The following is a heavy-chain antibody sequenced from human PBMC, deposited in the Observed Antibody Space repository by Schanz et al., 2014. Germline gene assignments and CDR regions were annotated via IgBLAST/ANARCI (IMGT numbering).Heavy chain of an antibody. CDR3: AKYGTGKGVSFEY. CDR2: ITSTSRYI. J-gene: IGHJ4*02. Sequence: EVQLVESGGGLVKPGGSLRLSCAASGFTFSNYTMYWVRQAPGKGLEWVSSITSTSRYIYYADSLKGRFTISRDNAKNSVYLQMNSLRAEDTAVYYCAKYGTGKGVSFEYWGQGTLVTVSS. D-gene: IGHD1-26*01. V-gene: IGHV3-21*01. CDR1: GFTFSNYT.